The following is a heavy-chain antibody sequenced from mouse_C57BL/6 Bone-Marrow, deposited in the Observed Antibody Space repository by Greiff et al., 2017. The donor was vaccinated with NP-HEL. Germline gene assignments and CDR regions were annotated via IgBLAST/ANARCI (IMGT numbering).Heavy chain of an antibody. CDR1: GYSITSGYY. V-gene: IGHV3-6*01. Sequence: EVQLKESGPGLVKPSQSLSLTCSVTGYSITSGYYWNWIRQFPGNKLEWMGYISYDGSNNYNPSLKNRISITRDTSKNQFFLKLNSVTTEDTATYYCARGGTTVDWYFDVWGTGTTVTVSS. D-gene: IGHD1-1*01. J-gene: IGHJ1*03. CDR2: ISYDGSN. CDR3: ARGGTTVDWYFDV.